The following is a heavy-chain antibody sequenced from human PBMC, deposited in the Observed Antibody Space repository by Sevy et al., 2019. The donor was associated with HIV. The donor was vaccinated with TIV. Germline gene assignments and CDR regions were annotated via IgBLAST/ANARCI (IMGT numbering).Heavy chain of an antibody. D-gene: IGHD3-22*01. CDR2: ISGSGGST. V-gene: IGHV3-23*01. J-gene: IGHJ4*02. CDR1: GFTFSSYA. Sequence: GGSLRLSCAASGFTFSSYAMSWVRQAPGKGLEWVSSISGSGGSTYYADSVKGRFTISRDNSKNTLYLQMNSLRAEDTTVYYCSKAADYYVRSGYGVFDYWGQGTLVTVSS. CDR3: SKAADYYVRSGYGVFDY.